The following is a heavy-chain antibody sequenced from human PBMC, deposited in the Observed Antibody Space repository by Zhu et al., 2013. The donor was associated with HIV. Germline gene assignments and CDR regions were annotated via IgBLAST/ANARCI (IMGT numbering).Heavy chain of an antibody. CDR2: INAGNGNT. CDR3: AKSITIFGVVTAEFDY. CDR1: GYTFTSYA. Sequence: QVQLVQSGAEVKKPGASVKVSCKASGYTFTSYAMHWVRQAPGQRLEWMGWINAGNGNTKYSQKFQGRVTITRDTSASTAYMELSSLRSEDTAVYYCAKSITIFGVVTAEFDYWGQGTLVTVSS. D-gene: IGHD3-3*01. V-gene: IGHV1-3*01. J-gene: IGHJ4*02.